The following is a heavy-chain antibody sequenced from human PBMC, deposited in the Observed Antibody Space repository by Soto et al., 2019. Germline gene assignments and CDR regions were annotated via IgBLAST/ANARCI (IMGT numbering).Heavy chain of an antibody. V-gene: IGHV1-69*12. Sequence: QVQLVQSGAEVKKPGSSVKVSCKASGGTFSSYAISWVRQAPGQGLEWMGGIILIFGTANYAQKFQGRVMVSAEQATSTAYMELRILRSEETAVYYCASPGGVCSGGSCCSSRGYYYGMDVWGRGSTVTVSS. D-gene: IGHD2-15*01. CDR1: GGTFSSYA. CDR2: IILIFGTA. J-gene: IGHJ6*02. CDR3: ASPGGVCSGGSCCSSRGYYYGMDV.